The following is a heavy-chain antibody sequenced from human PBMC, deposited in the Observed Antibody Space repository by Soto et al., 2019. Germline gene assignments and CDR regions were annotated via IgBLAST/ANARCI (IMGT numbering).Heavy chain of an antibody. CDR1: GFSLSKSGVA. D-gene: IGHD3-3*01. CDR2: IYWDDDK. J-gene: IGHJ4*02. Sequence: QITLEATGPPLVKPTQTLTLTCTISGFSLSKSGVAVSWIRQPPGKAPEWLALIYWDDDKRYNSALEKRLSITKDFPKNQVVLTLTDVDPLDTATYYCAHRREAFFGAFVHFYFDHWGLGTPVTVSS. CDR3: AHRREAFFGAFVHFYFDH. V-gene: IGHV2-5*02.